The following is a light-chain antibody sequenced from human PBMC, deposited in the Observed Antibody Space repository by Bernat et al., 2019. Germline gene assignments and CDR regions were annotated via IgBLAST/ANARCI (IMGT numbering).Light chain of an antibody. Sequence: ETVMTQSPATLSVSPGDRANFPCRASQSVSGNLAWYQQQPGQAPRLLNYDTSNRATGIPARFSGTGYGSEFTLTISRLQSEVFAVYYCQQYYTWPLTIGAGTKMEIK. J-gene: IGKJ4*01. CDR1: QSVSGN. V-gene: IGKV3-15*01. CDR3: QQYYTWPLT. CDR2: DTS.